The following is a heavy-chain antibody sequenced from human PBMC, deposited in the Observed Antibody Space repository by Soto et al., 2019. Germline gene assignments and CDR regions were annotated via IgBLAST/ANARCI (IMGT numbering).Heavy chain of an antibody. CDR2: ISYDGRNE. CDR3: AKDTYYHDTSGYYIFEY. D-gene: IGHD3-22*01. CDR1: GFTFSSYG. Sequence: QVQLVESGGGVVQPGRSLRLSCAASGFTFSSYGIHWVRQAPGKGLEWVAVISYDGRNEQYADSVKDRFTIARDNSKNTLYLQMDSLRAEDTAVYYCAKDTYYHDTSGYYIFEYWGQGTLVTVSS. J-gene: IGHJ4*02. V-gene: IGHV3-30*18.